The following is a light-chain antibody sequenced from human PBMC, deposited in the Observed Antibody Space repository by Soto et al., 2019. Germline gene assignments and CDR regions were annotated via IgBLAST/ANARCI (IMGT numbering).Light chain of an antibody. CDR2: GAS. J-gene: IGKJ1*01. CDR1: QSVSSNY. CDR3: EQYGSSPPT. V-gene: IGKV3-20*01. Sequence: DIALTQSPGPLSLSPGERATLSCRSSQSVSSNYLAWYQQMPGQAPRLIISGASSRASGIPDRFSGSGSGTDFTLIISRLEPEDFAVYYCEQYGSSPPTLGQGTKVDIK.